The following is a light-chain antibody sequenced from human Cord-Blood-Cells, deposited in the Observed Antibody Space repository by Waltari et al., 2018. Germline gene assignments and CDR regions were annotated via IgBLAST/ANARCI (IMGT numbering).Light chain of an antibody. CDR1: SSDVGSYNL. CDR3: CSYAGSSTVV. CDR2: EGS. Sequence: QSALTQPASVSGSPGQSITISCTGTSSDVGSYNLVSWYQQHPGKAPKLMIYEGSKRPSAVSNRFSGSKSVTTASLTISGLQAEDEADYYCCSYAGSSTVVFGGGTKLTVL. J-gene: IGLJ2*01. V-gene: IGLV2-23*01.